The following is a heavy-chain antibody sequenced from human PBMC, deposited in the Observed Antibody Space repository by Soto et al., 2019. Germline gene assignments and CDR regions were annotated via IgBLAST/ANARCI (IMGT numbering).Heavy chain of an antibody. CDR2: INPNSGGT. Sequence: QVPLVQSGAEVKKPGASVKVSCKASGYTFTGYYMHWVRQAPGQGLEWMGWINPNSGGTNYAQKFQGWVTMTRDTSISTAYMELSRLRSDDTAVYYCARGYYYDSSGYSPDAFDIWGQGTMVTVSS. CDR3: ARGYYYDSSGYSPDAFDI. D-gene: IGHD3-22*01. J-gene: IGHJ3*02. CDR1: GYTFTGYY. V-gene: IGHV1-2*04.